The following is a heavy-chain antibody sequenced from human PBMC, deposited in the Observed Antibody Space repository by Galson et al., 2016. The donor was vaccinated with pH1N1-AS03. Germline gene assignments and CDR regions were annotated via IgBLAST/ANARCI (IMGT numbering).Heavy chain of an antibody. CDR3: ARDPRGPCTTATCPTTYYFGMDV. J-gene: IGHJ4*02. D-gene: IGHD2-2*01. Sequence: SVKVSCKASGYIFTGFYVHWVRQAPGQGLEWMGWINTDSGVTKYAQKFEAWVTMTRDTSVSTAYMELYGLKSDDTAVYYCARDPRGPCTTATCPTTYYFGMDVWGQGTLVTVSS. V-gene: IGHV1-2*04. CDR2: INTDSGVT. CDR1: GYIFTGFY.